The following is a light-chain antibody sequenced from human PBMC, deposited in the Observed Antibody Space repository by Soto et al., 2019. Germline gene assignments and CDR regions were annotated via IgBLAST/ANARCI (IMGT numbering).Light chain of an antibody. CDR3: QQLNGYPLT. J-gene: IGKJ4*02. Sequence: DIQLTQSPSFLSASVGDRVTITCRASQGISSYLAWYQQKPGKAPKLLIYTASTLQSGVPSLFSGSGSGTEFTLTVSSLQPEDFANYYCQQLNGYPLTFGGGKKVEI. CDR2: TAS. CDR1: QGISSY. V-gene: IGKV1-9*01.